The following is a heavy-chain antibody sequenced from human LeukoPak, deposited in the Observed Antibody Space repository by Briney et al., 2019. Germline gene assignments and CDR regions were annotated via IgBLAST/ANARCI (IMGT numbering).Heavy chain of an antibody. Sequence: SETLSLTCTVSGGSISSYYWSWIRQPPGKGLEWIGYIYYSGSINYNPSLKSRVTISVDTSKNQFSLKLSSVTAADTAVYYCARASYSYGSPFDYWGQGTLVTVSS. J-gene: IGHJ4*02. CDR3: ARASYSYGSPFDY. CDR2: IYYSGSI. V-gene: IGHV4-59*01. D-gene: IGHD5-18*01. CDR1: GGSISSYY.